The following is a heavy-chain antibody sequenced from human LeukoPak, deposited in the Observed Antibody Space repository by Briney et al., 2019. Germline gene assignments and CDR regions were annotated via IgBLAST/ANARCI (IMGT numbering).Heavy chain of an antibody. CDR1: GGSISSSSYY. Sequence: SETLSLTCTVSGGSISSSSYYWSWIRQPPGKGLEWIGYIYYSGSTNYNPSLKSRVTISVDTSKNQSSLKLSSVTAADTAAYYCASLSNSYGYYYFDYWGQGTLVTVSS. V-gene: IGHV4-61*01. D-gene: IGHD5-18*01. CDR2: IYYSGST. J-gene: IGHJ4*02. CDR3: ASLSNSYGYYYFDY.